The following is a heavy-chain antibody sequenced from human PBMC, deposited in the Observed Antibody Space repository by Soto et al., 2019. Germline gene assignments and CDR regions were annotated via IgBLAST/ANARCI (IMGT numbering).Heavy chain of an antibody. CDR3: ARQSIPIGEVIARDGFDI. D-gene: IGHD3-16*02. CDR1: GGSTRSRNYY. V-gene: IGHV4-39*01. CDR2: IFYTGST. J-gene: IGHJ3*02. Sequence: PSETLSLTRRVSGGSTRSRNYYWAWIRQPPGKGLEWIGSIFYTGSTDYSPSLKSRVTISADTSKNQFSLKLSSVTAADTAVYYCARQSIPIGEVIARDGFDIWGQGTMVTVS.